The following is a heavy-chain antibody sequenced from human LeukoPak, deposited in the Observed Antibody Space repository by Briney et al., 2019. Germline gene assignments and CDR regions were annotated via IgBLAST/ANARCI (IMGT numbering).Heavy chain of an antibody. CDR3: AGVYVTVVRGSWFDP. CDR2: ITDTGST. V-gene: IGHV4-34*01. D-gene: IGHD3-10*01. J-gene: IGHJ5*02. CDR1: GGSFSGYS. Sequence: SETPSLTCAVFGGSFSGYSWTWIRQPPGKGLEWIGEITDTGSTNYNRSLTSRLTISLDTSQNQLSLTLRSVTAADTAVYYCAGVYVTVVRGSWFDPWGQGTLVTVSS.